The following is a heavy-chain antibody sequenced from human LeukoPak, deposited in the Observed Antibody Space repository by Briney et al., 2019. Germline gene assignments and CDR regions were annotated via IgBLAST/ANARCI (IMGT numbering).Heavy chain of an antibody. D-gene: IGHD2-2*01. J-gene: IGHJ6*03. CDR1: GGTFSSYA. CDR2: IIPIFGTA. Sequence: ASVKVSCKASGGTFSSYAISWVRQAPGQGLEWMGGIIPIFGTANYAQKFQGRVTITADESTSTAYMELSSLRSEDTAVYYCAGGGDIVVVPAATPWGYYYYMDVWGKGTTVTVSS. V-gene: IGHV1-69*13. CDR3: AGGGDIVVVPAATPWGYYYYMDV.